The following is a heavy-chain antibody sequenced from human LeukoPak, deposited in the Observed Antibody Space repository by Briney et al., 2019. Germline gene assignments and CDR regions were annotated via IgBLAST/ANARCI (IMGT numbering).Heavy chain of an antibody. J-gene: IGHJ6*02. CDR1: GFTFSSYS. V-gene: IGHV3-21*03. D-gene: IGHD4-17*01. CDR3: ARERDYGDYVRLDYYYYGMDV. Sequence: GGSLRLSCAASGFTFSSYSMNWVRQAPGKGLEWVSSISSSSSYIYYADSVKGRFTISRDNAKNSLYLQMNSLRAEDTAVYICARERDYGDYVRLDYYYYGMDVWGQGTTVTVSS. CDR2: ISSSSSYI.